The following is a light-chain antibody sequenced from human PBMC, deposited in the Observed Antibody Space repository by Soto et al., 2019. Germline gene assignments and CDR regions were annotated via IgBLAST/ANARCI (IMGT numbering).Light chain of an antibody. V-gene: IGLV1-47*02. CDR1: SSNIVSNY. CDR3: AACDDSLSXYWV. Sequence: VLTQPPSASGTPGQRVTISCSGSSSNIVSNYVYLYQQLPGTAHKLLIYSNNQRPSGVPDRFSGYKSGTSASLAITALRSEDEADYYCAACDDSLSXYWVLGGGTQLXV. CDR2: SNN. J-gene: IGLJ3*02.